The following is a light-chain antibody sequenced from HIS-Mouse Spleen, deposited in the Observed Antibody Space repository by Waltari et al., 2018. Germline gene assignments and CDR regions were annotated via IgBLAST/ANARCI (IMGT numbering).Light chain of an antibody. CDR1: SSDVGSYNR. CDR3: SLYTSSSTLV. J-gene: IGLJ2*01. V-gene: IGLV2-18*01. CDR2: EVS. Sequence: QSALTQPPSVSGSPGPSVTIPCTGTSSDVGSYNRFSWYQQPPGTAPKLMIYEVSNRPSGVPDRFSGSKSGNTASLTISGLQAEDEADYYCSLYTSSSTLVFGGGTKLTVL.